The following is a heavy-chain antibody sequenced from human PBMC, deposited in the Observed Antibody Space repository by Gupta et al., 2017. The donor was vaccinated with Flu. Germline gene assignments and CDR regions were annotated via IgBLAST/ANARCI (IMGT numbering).Heavy chain of an antibody. CDR1: GFSFGSYG. V-gene: IGHV3-30*18. Sequence: QMHLVASGGGVVQFGTSLRLSCSASGFSFGSYGLPWVRQAPGKGLEWVAEIASDGSHKDYADSVRGRFTISRDNSKNTLSLEMDSLRVEDTAVYYCAKDGPWTASCPYYCYYMDVWGKGTTVIVSS. D-gene: IGHD2-2*01. CDR2: IASDGSHK. CDR3: AKDGPWTASCPYYCYYMDV. J-gene: IGHJ6*03.